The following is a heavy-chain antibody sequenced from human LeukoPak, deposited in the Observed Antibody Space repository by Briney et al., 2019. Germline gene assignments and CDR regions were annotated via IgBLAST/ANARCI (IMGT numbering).Heavy chain of an antibody. D-gene: IGHD6-19*01. CDR1: GGSISSGGYY. Sequence: PSETLSLTCTVSGGSISSGGYYWSWIRQHPGKGLEWIGYIYYSGSTYYNPSLKSRVTISVDTSKNQFSLKLSSVTAADTAVYYCARDIIAVAGKNWFDPWGQGTLVTVSS. CDR2: IYYSGST. J-gene: IGHJ5*02. CDR3: ARDIIAVAGKNWFDP. V-gene: IGHV4-31*03.